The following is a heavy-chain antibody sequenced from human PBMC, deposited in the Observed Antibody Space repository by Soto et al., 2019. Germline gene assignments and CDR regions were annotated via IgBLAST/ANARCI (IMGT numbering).Heavy chain of an antibody. CDR2: IKQDGSER. V-gene: IGHV3-7*03. CDR1: GFTFSTYW. D-gene: IGHD1-20*01. Sequence: GGSLRLSCSASGFTFSTYWMTWVRQAPGKGLEWVANIKQDGSERYYVDSVKGRFIISRDNAKKSLYLQMNSLRAEDTAVYYCARPITGSYEGGMDVWGQGTTVTVSS. CDR3: ARPITGSYEGGMDV. J-gene: IGHJ6*02.